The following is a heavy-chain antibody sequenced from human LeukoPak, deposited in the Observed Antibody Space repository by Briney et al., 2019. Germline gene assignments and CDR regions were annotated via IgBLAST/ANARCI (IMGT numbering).Heavy chain of an antibody. V-gene: IGHV4-34*01. J-gene: IGHJ6*03. CDR3: ARGGWDCSGGSCYYYYMDV. CDR2: INHSGST. Sequence: ASETLSLTCAVYGGSLSGYYWSWIRQPPGKGLEWIGEINHSGSTNYNPSLKSRVTISVDTSKNQFSLKLSSVTAADTAVYYCARGGWDCSGGSCYYYYMDVWGKGTTVTVSS. D-gene: IGHD2-15*01. CDR1: GGSLSGYY.